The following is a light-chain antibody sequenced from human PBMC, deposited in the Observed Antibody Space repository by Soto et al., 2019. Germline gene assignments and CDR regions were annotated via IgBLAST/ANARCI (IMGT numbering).Light chain of an antibody. CDR3: QQRSNWPPGFT. V-gene: IGKV3-11*01. Sequence: ENFSTQSPTPPSFSPGERATPSRRALQSVSSYLAWYQQKPGQAPRLLIYDASNRATGIPARFSGSGSGTDFTLTISSLEPEDFAVYYCQQRSNWPPGFTFGPGTKVDIK. CDR2: DAS. CDR1: QSVSSY. J-gene: IGKJ3*01.